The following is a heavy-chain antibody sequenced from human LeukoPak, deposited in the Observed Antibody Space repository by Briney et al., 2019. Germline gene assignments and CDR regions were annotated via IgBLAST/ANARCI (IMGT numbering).Heavy chain of an antibody. CDR3: AGEPLTVGGFDF. D-gene: IGHD1-26*01. CDR1: GGSISSSFYQ. J-gene: IGHJ4*02. Sequence: PSETLSLTCTVSGGSISSSFYQWGWIRQPPGKGLEWIVSIDFSGSTYYNPSLKSRVTISVDTSKNQLSLKLSSVTAADTAVYYCAGEPLTVGGFDFWGQGKLVTVSS. CDR2: IDFSGST. V-gene: IGHV4-39*07.